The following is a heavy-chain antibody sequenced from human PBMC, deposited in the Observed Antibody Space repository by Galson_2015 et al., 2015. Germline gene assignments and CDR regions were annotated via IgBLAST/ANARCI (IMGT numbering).Heavy chain of an antibody. V-gene: IGHV2-5*01. J-gene: IGHJ3*02. CDR3: AHTPDYGDYRNAFEI. Sequence: PALVKPTQTLTLPCTFSGFSLSTSGVGVGWIRQPPGKALEWLALIYWNDDKRYSPSLKSRLTITKDTSKNQVVLTMTNMDPVDTATYYCAHTPDYGDYRNAFEIWGQGTMVTVSS. CDR2: IYWNDDK. CDR1: GFSLSTSGVG. D-gene: IGHD4-17*01.